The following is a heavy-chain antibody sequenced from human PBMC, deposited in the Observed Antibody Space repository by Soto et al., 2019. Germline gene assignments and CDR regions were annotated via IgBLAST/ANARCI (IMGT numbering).Heavy chain of an antibody. D-gene: IGHD1-26*01. CDR3: ARKEVLWESSPLDS. J-gene: IGHJ4*02. CDR1: GYSFTSYA. CDR2: INTDNENR. Sequence: AASVKVSCKASGYSFTSYAIHWVRQAPGQRLEWMGWINTDNENRRYSQRFQDRVTLTRDTSPTTAYMELNNLRSEDTAVYFCARKEVLWESSPLDSRAQRTLDTGSS. V-gene: IGHV1-3*04.